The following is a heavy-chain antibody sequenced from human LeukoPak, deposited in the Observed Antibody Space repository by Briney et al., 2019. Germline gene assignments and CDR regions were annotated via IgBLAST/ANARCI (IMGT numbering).Heavy chain of an antibody. CDR3: ARLDSSGWYYFDY. Sequence: SVKVSCKASGGTFSSYAISWVRQAPGQGLEWMGRIIPIFGIANYAQKFQGRVTITADKSTSTAYMELSSLRSEDTAVYYRARLDSSGWYYFDYWGQGTLVTVSS. CDR2: IIPIFGIA. CDR1: GGTFSSYA. J-gene: IGHJ4*02. D-gene: IGHD6-19*01. V-gene: IGHV1-69*04.